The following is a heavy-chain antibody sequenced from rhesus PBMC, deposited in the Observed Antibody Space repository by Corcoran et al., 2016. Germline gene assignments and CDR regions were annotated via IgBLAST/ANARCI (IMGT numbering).Heavy chain of an antibody. J-gene: IGHJ4*01. Sequence: QVQLQEPGPGRVKPSATLSLTCDVSGYSIRRGYYWGWIRQPPGKGLEWTGHISSGVTNYLNPSLKSRVTLSVDTSKNQFSLKLSSVTAADTAVYYCARHIDGSRGFDYWGQGVLVTVSS. V-gene: IGHV4S14*01. CDR1: GYSIRRGYY. CDR3: ARHIDGSRGFDY. CDR2: ISSGVTN. D-gene: IGHD2-15*01.